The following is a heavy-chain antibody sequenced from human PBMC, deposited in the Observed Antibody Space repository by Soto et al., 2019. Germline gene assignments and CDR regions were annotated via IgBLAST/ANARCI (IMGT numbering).Heavy chain of an antibody. CDR2: ICAYNGNT. CDR3: ARDLAGITIFGVVIIRGTRNDAFDI. V-gene: IGHV1-18*01. J-gene: IGHJ3*02. Sequence: ASVKVSCKASGYTFTSYGISWVRQAPGQGLEWMGWICAYNGNTNYAQKLQGRVTMTTDTSTSTAYMELRSLRSDDTAVYYCARDLAGITIFGVVIIRGTRNDAFDIWGQGTMVTVSS. D-gene: IGHD3-3*01. CDR1: GYTFTSYG.